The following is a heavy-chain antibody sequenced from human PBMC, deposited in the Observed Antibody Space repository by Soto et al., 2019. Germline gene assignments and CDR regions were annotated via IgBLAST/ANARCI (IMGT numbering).Heavy chain of an antibody. Sequence: QITLKESGPTLVKPTQTLTLTCTFSGFSLNTSGVGVGWIRQPPGKALAWLALFYWDGDQRYSSSLKNRLTIAKDTSKHQVVLTMTNMDPVDTATYSCAHSGDYYDSSGYFGYWGQGTLVTGSS. CDR1: GFSLNTSGVG. D-gene: IGHD3-22*01. CDR2: FYWDGDQ. V-gene: IGHV2-5*02. J-gene: IGHJ4*02. CDR3: AHSGDYYDSSGYFGY.